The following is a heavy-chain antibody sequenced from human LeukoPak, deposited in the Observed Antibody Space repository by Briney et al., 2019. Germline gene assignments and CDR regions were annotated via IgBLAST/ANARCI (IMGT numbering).Heavy chain of an antibody. CDR3: ARAEQWLAWGYFDY. CDR1: GGTFSSYA. CDR2: IIPIFGTA. J-gene: IGHJ4*02. D-gene: IGHD6-19*01. V-gene: IGHV1-69*06. Sequence: GSSVKVSCKASGGTFSSYAISWVRQAPGQGLEWMGGIIPIFGTANYAQKFRGRVTITADKSTSTAYMELSSLGSEDTAVYYCARAEQWLAWGYFDYWGQGTLVTVSS.